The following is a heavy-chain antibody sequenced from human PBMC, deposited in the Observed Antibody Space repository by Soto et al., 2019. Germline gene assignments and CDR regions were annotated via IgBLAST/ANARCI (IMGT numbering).Heavy chain of an antibody. J-gene: IGHJ5*02. CDR1: LGSFIAYY. D-gene: IGHD3-10*01. CDR3: ARGSPYYYGSGSYYRSGWFDP. Sequence: ESLCLTCADYLGSFIAYYSCWIRQPPGKGLEWIGEINHSGSTNYNPSLKSRVTISVDTSKNQFSLKLSSVTAADTAVYYCARGSPYYYGSGSYYRSGWFDPWGQGTLVTVSS. V-gene: IGHV4-34*01. CDR2: INHSGST.